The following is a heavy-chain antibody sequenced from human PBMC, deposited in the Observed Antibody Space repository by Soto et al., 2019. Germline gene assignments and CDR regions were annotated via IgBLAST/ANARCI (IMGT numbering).Heavy chain of an antibody. D-gene: IGHD6-19*01. CDR3: ARWAGVLTYVYSMDV. Sequence: QVQLQESGPGLVKHSGTLSLTCAVSGGSISSSNWWSWVRQSPGKGVEWLGEIYQSGSTTYNPSLKRRVTISGDKCKNLFPPLLRSFTAAETAVCYWARWAGVLTYVYSMDVWGKANRVNVAS. V-gene: IGHV4-4*02. CDR2: IYQSGST. J-gene: IGHJ6*03. CDR1: GGSISSSNW.